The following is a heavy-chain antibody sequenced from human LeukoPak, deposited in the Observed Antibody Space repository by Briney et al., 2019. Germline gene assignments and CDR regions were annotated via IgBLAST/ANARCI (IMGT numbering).Heavy chain of an antibody. CDR1: GFTFDDYA. CDR2: ISWNSGSI. D-gene: IGHD3-10*01. CDR3: ARWQNERIPALWFGDLYYYYYYGMDV. Sequence: GGSLRLSCAASGFTFDDYAMHWVRHAPGKGLEWVSGISWNSGSIGYADSVKGRFTISRDNAKNSLYLQMNSLRSEDTAVYYCARWQNERIPALWFGDLYYYYYYGMDVWGQGTTVTVSS. V-gene: IGHV3-9*01. J-gene: IGHJ6*02.